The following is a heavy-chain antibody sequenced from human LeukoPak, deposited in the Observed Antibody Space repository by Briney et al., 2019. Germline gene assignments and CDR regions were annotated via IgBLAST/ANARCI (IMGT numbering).Heavy chain of an antibody. V-gene: IGHV3-23*01. CDR2: ISGSGGST. CDR3: AKDPMIVVVITYFDY. Sequence: TGGSLRLSCAASGFTFSSYAMSWVRQAPGKGLEWVSAISGSGGSTYYADSVKGRFTISRDNSKNTLYLQMNSLRAEDTAVYYCAKDPMIVVVITYFDYWGQEPWSPSPQ. CDR1: GFTFSSYA. D-gene: IGHD3-22*01. J-gene: IGHJ4*01.